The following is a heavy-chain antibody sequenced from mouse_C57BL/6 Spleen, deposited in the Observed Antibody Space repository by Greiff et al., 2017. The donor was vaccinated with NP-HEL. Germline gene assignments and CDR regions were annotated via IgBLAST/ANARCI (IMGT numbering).Heavy chain of an antibody. Sequence: QVQLQQSGAELVRPGTSVKVSCKASGYAFTNYLIEWVKQRPGQGLEWIGVINPGSGGTNYNEKFKGKATLTADKSPSTAYMQLSSLTSEDSAVYICARITTASMGDWGKGTTVTVSS. CDR1: GYAFTNYL. CDR3: ARITTASMGD. D-gene: IGHD1-2*01. V-gene: IGHV1-54*01. CDR2: INPGSGGT. J-gene: IGHJ4*01.